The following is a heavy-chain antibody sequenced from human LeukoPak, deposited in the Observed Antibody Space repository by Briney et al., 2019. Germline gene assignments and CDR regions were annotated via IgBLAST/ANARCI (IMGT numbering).Heavy chain of an antibody. J-gene: IGHJ4*02. CDR3: ATAPYDILTGYSPYYFES. V-gene: IGHV3-21*06. D-gene: IGHD3-9*01. CDR2: ISSTSSHI. Sequence: GGSLRLSCAASGFSLISYNMNWVRQAPGKGLEWVSSISSTSSHIYYADSVKGRFTISRDNAKNSLYLQMSSLRAEDTAMYYCATAPYDILTGYSPYYFESWGQGTLVTVSS. CDR1: GFSLISYN.